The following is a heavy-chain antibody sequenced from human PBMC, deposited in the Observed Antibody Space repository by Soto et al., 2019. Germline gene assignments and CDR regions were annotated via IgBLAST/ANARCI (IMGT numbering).Heavy chain of an antibody. D-gene: IGHD2-2*01. CDR3: ARAAPSPSPATIPFDY. J-gene: IGHJ4*02. Sequence: QVQLQESGPGLVKPSQTLSLTCTVSVCSISSGDYYWRWIRQPPGKGLEWIGYIYYSGSTYYNPSLKSRVTISVDTSKNQFSLKLSSVTAADTALYYCARAAPSPSPATIPFDYWGQGTLVTVSS. CDR2: IYYSGST. V-gene: IGHV4-30-4*01. CDR1: VCSISSGDYY.